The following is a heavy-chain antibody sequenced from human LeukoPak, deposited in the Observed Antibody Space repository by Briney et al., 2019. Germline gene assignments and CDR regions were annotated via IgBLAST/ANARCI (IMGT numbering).Heavy chain of an antibody. CDR1: GFTFSSYS. J-gene: IGHJ4*02. CDR2: IYSGGST. V-gene: IGHV3-66*01. D-gene: IGHD6-13*01. Sequence: GGSLRLSCAASGFTFSSYSMNWVRQAPGKGLEWVSVIYSGGSTYYADSVKGRFTISRDNSKNTLYLQMNSLRAEDTAVYYCARDLAGYIADSPRDYWGQGTLVTVSS. CDR3: ARDLAGYIADSPRDY.